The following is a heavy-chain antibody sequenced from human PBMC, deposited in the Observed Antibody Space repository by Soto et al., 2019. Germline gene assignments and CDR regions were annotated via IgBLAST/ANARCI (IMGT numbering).Heavy chain of an antibody. CDR1: GFSLSNARMG. CDR2: IFSNDEK. D-gene: IGHD2-2*01. Sequence: QVTLKESGPVLVNPTETLTLTCTVSGFSLSNARMGVSWIRQPPGKALEWLAHIFSNDEKSYSTSLKSRLTISKDTSKSQVVLTMTNMDPVDTATYYCARMGCSSTSCPTGGYYYYYYMDVWGKGTTVTVSS. J-gene: IGHJ6*03. V-gene: IGHV2-26*01. CDR3: ARMGCSSTSCPTGGYYYYYYMDV.